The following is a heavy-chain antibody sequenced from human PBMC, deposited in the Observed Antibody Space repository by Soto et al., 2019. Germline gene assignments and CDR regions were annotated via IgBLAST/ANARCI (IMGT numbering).Heavy chain of an antibody. V-gene: IGHV3-74*01. J-gene: IGHJ6*03. CDR2: INSDGSST. D-gene: IGHD3-22*01. CDR1: GFTISGYW. CDR3: ARDPMSVRPMDV. Sequence: EVQLVESGGGLVQPGGSLRLSCAASGFTISGYWMHWVRQAPGKRLVWVSRINSDGSSTGYADSVKGRFTISRDNAKNTRYLQMNSLRAEDTAVYYCARDPMSVRPMDVWGKGTTVTVSS.